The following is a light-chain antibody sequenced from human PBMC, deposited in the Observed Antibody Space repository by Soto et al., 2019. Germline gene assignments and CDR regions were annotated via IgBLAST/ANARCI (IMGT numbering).Light chain of an antibody. CDR1: QSVSSY. V-gene: IGKV3-11*01. CDR3: QQRSNWPPGLT. J-gene: IGKJ5*01. Sequence: IVLTQSPAPLSLSPGERATLSCRASQSVSSYLAWYQQKPGQAPRLLIYDASNRATGIPARFSGSGSGTDFTLTISSLEPEDFAVYYCQQRSNWPPGLTFGQGTRLEIK. CDR2: DAS.